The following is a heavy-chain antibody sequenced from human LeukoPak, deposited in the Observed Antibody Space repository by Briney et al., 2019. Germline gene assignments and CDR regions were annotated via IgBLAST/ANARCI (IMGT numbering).Heavy chain of an antibody. D-gene: IGHD2-21*02. J-gene: IGHJ6*02. Sequence: GESLKISCKGSGYSFTSYWIGWVRQLPGKGLEWMGIIYPGDSDTRYSPSLQGQVTISADKSISTAYLQWSSLKASDTAMYYCARSIVVVTAREAYYYGMDVWGQGTTVTVSS. V-gene: IGHV5-51*01. CDR1: GYSFTSYW. CDR3: ARSIVVVTAREAYYYGMDV. CDR2: IYPGDSDT.